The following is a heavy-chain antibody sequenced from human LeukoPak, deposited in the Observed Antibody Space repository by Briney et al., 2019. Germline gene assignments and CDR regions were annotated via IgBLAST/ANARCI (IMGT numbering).Heavy chain of an antibody. J-gene: IGHJ4*02. CDR2: IYTSGST. CDR1: GGSISSYY. V-gene: IGHV4-4*07. Sequence: SETLSLTCTVSGGSISSYYWSWIRQPAGKGLEWIGRIYTSGSTNYNPSLKSRVTMSVDTSKNQFSLKLRSVTAADTAMYYCARGGTIAARRMIDYWGQGTLVTVSS. CDR3: ARGGTIAARRMIDY. D-gene: IGHD6-6*01.